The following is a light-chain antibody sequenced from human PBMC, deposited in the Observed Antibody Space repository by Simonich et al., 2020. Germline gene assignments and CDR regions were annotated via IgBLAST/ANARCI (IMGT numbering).Light chain of an antibody. CDR1: SLRSYY. Sequence: SSELTQDPAVSVALGQTVRITCQGDSLRSYYASGYKQKPGQAPVLVIYGKNNRPSGIPDRCSGSGSGNTASVTITGAQAEDEADYYCNSRDSSGNHVVFGGGTKLTVL. V-gene: IGLV3-19*01. J-gene: IGLJ2*01. CDR3: NSRDSSGNHVV. CDR2: GKN.